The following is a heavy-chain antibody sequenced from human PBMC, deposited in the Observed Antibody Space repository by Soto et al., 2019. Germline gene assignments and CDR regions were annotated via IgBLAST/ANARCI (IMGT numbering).Heavy chain of an antibody. J-gene: IGHJ5*02. V-gene: IGHV4-30-4*08. CDR3: ASMGLHLGELSRYWFDP. D-gene: IGHD3-16*02. CDR2: IYSSGRT. Sequence: QVQLQESGPGLVKPSQTLSLTCSLSGGSINSDQFYWTWIRQSPGKGLEWIGYIYSSGRTHYNPSRQSRINISLDTATNLLSLRLSSVTAADTAVYYCASMGLHLGELSRYWFDPRGRGTLVTVSS. CDR1: GGSINSDQFY.